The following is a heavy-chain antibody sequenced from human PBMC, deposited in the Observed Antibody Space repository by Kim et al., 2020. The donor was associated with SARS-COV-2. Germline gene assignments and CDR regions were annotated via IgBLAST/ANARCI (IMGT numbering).Heavy chain of an antibody. CDR1: GFTFSGTW. CDR3: ATKKFYYNNIKGWFDS. D-gene: IGHD4-4*01. Sequence: GGSLRLSCVASGFTFSGTWMSWVRQAPGKGLEWVANIKEDGSEEGYSQSVRGRFTISRDNAKNSVYLQMNSLRAEDTAVYYCATKKFYYNNIKGWFDSWGQGTQVTVSS. J-gene: IGHJ5*01. V-gene: IGHV3-7*01. CDR2: IKEDGSEE.